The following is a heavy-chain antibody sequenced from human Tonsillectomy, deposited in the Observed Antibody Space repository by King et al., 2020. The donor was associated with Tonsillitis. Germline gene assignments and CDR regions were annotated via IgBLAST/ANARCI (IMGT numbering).Heavy chain of an antibody. CDR3: AKGVSAEYRDTYFAFEM. CDR2: IGNDGERK. Sequence: QVQLVESGGGVVQPGGSLRLSCAASGFPFSKYGIYWVRQAPGKGPEWVTSIGNDGERKYYGDSVKGRFTISRDNSKNTIYVQMNGLTVEDTAVYYCAKGVSAEYRDTYFAFEMGGQGTMVTVFS. CDR1: GFPFSKYG. V-gene: IGHV3-30*02. D-gene: IGHD5-18*01. J-gene: IGHJ3*02.